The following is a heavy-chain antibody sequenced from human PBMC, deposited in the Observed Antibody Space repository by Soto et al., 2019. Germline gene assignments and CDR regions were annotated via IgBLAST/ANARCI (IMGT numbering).Heavy chain of an antibody. CDR1: GFTVRSNY. CDR2: IYSGGST. V-gene: IGHV3-66*01. Sequence: HPGGSLRLSCAASGFTVRSNYMSWVRQAPGKGLEWVSVIYSGGSTYYADSVKGRFAISRDNSKNTLYLQMNSLRAEDTAVYYCARDPSDYNIPSWYFDYWGQGTLVTVSS. J-gene: IGHJ4*02. CDR3: ARDPSDYNIPSWYFDY. D-gene: IGHD3-9*01.